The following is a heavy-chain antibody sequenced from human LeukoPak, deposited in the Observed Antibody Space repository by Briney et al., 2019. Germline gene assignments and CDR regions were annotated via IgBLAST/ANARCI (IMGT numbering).Heavy chain of an antibody. D-gene: IGHD3-22*01. CDR3: AQTGGDSSGYYYYSFDY. CDR1: GFTFSSYA. J-gene: IGHJ4*02. Sequence: PGGSLRLSCAASGFTFSSYAMSWVRQAPGKGLEWVSAISGSGGSTYYADSVKGRFTISRDNSKNTLYLQMNSLRAEDTAVYYCAQTGGDSSGYYYYSFDYWGQGTLVTVSS. V-gene: IGHV3-23*01. CDR2: ISGSGGST.